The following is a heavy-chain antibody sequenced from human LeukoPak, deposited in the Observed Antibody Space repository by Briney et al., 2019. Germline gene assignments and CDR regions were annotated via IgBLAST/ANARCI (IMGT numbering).Heavy chain of an antibody. Sequence: ASVKVSCKASGYTFTGYFLHWLRQAPGQGLEWMGWINPNSGGTNYAQKFQGRVTMTRDTSISTAYMELSRLRSDDTAVYYCARDLTLGWELCYWGQGTLVTVSS. CDR2: INPNSGGT. V-gene: IGHV1-2*02. CDR3: ARDLTLGWELCY. D-gene: IGHD1-26*01. CDR1: GYTFTGYF. J-gene: IGHJ4*02.